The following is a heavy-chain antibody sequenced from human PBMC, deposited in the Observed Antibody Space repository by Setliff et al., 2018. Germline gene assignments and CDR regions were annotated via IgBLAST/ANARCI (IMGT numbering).Heavy chain of an antibody. J-gene: IGHJ4*02. CDR2: FHTGGAT. CDR1: GGSISSGGFY. Sequence: SETLSLTCSVSGGSISSGGFYWSWIRQSAGRGLEWIGLFHTGGATDYNLSLKSRVTISLDSSKNQFSLRLSSVTAADAAVYFCARESATIGEFPLYYFDKWGQGIPVTVSS. CDR3: ARESATIGEFPLYYFDK. D-gene: IGHD3-10*01. V-gene: IGHV4-61*02.